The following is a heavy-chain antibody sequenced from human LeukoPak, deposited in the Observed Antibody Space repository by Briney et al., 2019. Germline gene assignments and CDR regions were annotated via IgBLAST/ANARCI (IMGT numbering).Heavy chain of an antibody. Sequence: GASVKVSCKASGGTFSSYAISWLRQAPGQGLEWMGGIIPIFGTANYAQKFQGRVTITTDESTSTAYMELSSLRSEDTAVYYCARDSVLCSGGSCYSGWFDPWGQGTLVTVSS. J-gene: IGHJ5*02. V-gene: IGHV1-69*05. D-gene: IGHD2-15*01. CDR2: IIPIFGTA. CDR1: GGTFSSYA. CDR3: ARDSVLCSGGSCYSGWFDP.